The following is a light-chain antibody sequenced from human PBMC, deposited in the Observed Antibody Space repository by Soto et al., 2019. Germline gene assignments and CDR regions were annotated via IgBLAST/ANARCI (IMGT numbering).Light chain of an antibody. CDR3: QQYNNWPPIT. J-gene: IGKJ5*01. V-gene: IGKV3-15*01. CDR1: QSVSSK. CDR2: GAS. Sequence: EIVMAQSPATLSVSPGESATLSCRASQSVSSKLAWYQQKPGQAPTLLIYGASTRATGIPPTFSGSGSGTEFTLTISSLQSEDFAVYYCQQYNNWPPITFGQGTRLEI.